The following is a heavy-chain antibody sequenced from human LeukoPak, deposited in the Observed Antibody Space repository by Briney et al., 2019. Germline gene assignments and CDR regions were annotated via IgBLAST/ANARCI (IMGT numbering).Heavy chain of an antibody. CDR3: ARDQEGFDY. Sequence: ASVKVSCKATGYTFTSNYIHWVRQAPGQGLEWMGMIYPRDGSTSYAQKFQGRVTVTRDTSTSTVHMELSGLRSEDTAVYYCARDQEGFDYWGQGTLVTVSS. CDR2: IYPRDGST. V-gene: IGHV1-46*01. CDR1: GYTFTSNY. J-gene: IGHJ4*02.